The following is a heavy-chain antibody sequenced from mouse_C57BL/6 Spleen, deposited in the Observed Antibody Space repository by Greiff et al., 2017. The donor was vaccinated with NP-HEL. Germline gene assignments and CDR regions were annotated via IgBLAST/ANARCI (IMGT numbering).Heavy chain of an antibody. CDR3: ARRLGRDYYAMDY. D-gene: IGHD4-1*01. V-gene: IGHV5-15*04. Sequence: EVQLQESGGGLVQPGGSLKLSCAASGFTFSDYGMAWVRQAPRKGPEWVAFISNLAYSIYYADTVTGRFTISRENAKNTLYLEMSSLRSEDTAMYYCARRLGRDYYAMDYWGQGTSVTVSS. CDR1: GFTFSDYG. CDR2: ISNLAYSI. J-gene: IGHJ4*01.